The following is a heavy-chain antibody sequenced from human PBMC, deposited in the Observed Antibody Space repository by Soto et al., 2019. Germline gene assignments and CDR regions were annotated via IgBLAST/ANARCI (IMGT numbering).Heavy chain of an antibody. D-gene: IGHD3-10*01. CDR1: GGSINSGDYY. CDR2: IFHSGST. Sequence: SETLSLTCTVSGGSINSGDYYWTWVRQPPGKGLEWIGNIFHSGSTYYTPSLQSRVTISLDTSKNHFSLKLSSVTPADTAVYYCARDRYYGSGTYYNFYSGMDVWGQGTTVTAP. CDR3: ARDRYYGSGTYYNFYSGMDV. J-gene: IGHJ6*02. V-gene: IGHV4-30-4*01.